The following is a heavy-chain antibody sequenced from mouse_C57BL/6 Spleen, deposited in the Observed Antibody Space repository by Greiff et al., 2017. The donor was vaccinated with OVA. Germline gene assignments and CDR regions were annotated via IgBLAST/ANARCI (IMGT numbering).Heavy chain of an antibody. CDR3: TRYDGSSYAYYFDY. V-gene: IGHV1-15*01. Sequence: VQLQQSGAELVRPGASVTLSCKASGYTFTDYEMHWVKQTPVHGLEWIGAIDPETGGTAYNQKFKGKAILTADKSSSTAYMELRSLTSEDSAVYYCTRYDGSSYAYYFDYWGQGTTLTVSS. D-gene: IGHD1-1*01. J-gene: IGHJ2*01. CDR2: IDPETGGT. CDR1: GYTFTDYE.